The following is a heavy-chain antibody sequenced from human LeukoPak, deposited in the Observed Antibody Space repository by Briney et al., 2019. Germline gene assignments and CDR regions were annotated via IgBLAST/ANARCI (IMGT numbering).Heavy chain of an antibody. Sequence: GGSLRISCAASGFMFGSYALTWVRLAPGRGLEWVSTISGDGQYTFFAASVKGRFTISRDNSKNTLYLQMNSLRAEDTAVYYCARDGAYSYGWALDYWGQGTLVTVSS. CDR1: GFMFGSYA. D-gene: IGHD5-18*01. V-gene: IGHV3-23*01. CDR3: ARDGAYSYGWALDY. CDR2: ISGDGQYT. J-gene: IGHJ4*02.